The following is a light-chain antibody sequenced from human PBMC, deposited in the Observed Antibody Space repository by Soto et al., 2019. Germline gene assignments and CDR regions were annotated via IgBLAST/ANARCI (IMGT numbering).Light chain of an antibody. CDR1: QSVVTY. CDR2: DVS. J-gene: IGKJ4*01. CDR3: QQRSTWPLT. V-gene: IGKV3-11*01. Sequence: EIVLTQSPATLSLSAGERATLSCRASQSVVTYLAWYQHKPGQAPRLLIYDVSNRATGIPARFSGSGSGTDFTLSISSLEPEDFAVYYCQQRSTWPLTFGGGTKVEIK.